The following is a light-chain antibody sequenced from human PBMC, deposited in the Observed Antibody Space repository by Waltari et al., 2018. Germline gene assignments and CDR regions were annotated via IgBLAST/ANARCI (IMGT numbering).Light chain of an antibody. CDR3: QTGGHGTWV. CDR1: SGHSSNI. Sequence: QLVLTQSPSASASLGASVKLTCTLSSGHSSNIIACHQQQPEKGPRYLMKVNSDGSHSKGDEIPDRFSGSSSGAERYLTISNLQSEDEADYFCQTGGHGTWVFGGGTKLTVL. J-gene: IGLJ3*02. V-gene: IGLV4-69*01. CDR2: VNSDGSH.